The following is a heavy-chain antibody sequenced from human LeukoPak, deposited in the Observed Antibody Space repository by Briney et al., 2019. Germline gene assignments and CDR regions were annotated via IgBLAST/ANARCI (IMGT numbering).Heavy chain of an antibody. CDR3: AKGRESGVTTVIVDY. D-gene: IGHD4-17*01. CDR1: GFTFGTFT. J-gene: IGHJ4*02. V-gene: IGHV3-23*01. Sequence: PGGSLRLSCTASGFTFGTFTMHWVRQAPGKGLEWVSVISGGDGTTYYADSLKGRFTISRDNSKNTLYLQMNSLRAEDTAIYYCAKGRESGVTTVIVDYWGQGTLVTVSS. CDR2: ISGGDGTT.